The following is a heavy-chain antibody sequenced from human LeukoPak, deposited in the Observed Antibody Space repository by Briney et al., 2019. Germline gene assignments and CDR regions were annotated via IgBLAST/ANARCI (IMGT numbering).Heavy chain of an antibody. V-gene: IGHV3-23*01. CDR1: GFTFSSYA. CDR2: ISGSGGST. Sequence: PGGSLRLSCAASGFTFSSYAMSWVRQAPGNGLEWVSAISGSGGSTYYADSVKGRFTISRDSSKNTLYLQMNSLRAEDTAVYYCAKDPPSVITFDYWGQGTLVTVSS. CDR3: AKDPPSVITFDY. J-gene: IGHJ4*02. D-gene: IGHD4-17*01.